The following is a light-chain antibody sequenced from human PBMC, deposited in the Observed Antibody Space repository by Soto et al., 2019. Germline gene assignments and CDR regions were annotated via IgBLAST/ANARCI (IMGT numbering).Light chain of an antibody. CDR3: SSYTSSSTWV. V-gene: IGLV2-14*01. J-gene: IGLJ3*02. CDR1: NSDIGGYNY. Sequence: QSVLTQPASVSGSPGQSITISCTGTNSDIGGYNYVSWYQQHPGKAPKLMIYEVSDRPSGVSSRFSASTSGNTASLTISGLQTGDGADYYCSSYTSSSTWVFGGGTKVPVL. CDR2: EVS.